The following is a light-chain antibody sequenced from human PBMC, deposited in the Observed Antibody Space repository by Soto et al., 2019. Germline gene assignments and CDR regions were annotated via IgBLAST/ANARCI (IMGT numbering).Light chain of an antibody. V-gene: IGKV2-30*01. CDR2: QVS. J-gene: IGKJ1*01. CDR1: QGLVYSDGNTF. Sequence: DVVMNQSPLSLSVTLGQPVTISCRSSQGLVYSDGNTFLNWFRQRPGQSPRRVIYQVSNRDSGAPDRFSGSGSGTDYTLRISRVEAEDVGSYYCVQGTHWPWTFGQGTKVEIK. CDR3: VQGTHWPWT.